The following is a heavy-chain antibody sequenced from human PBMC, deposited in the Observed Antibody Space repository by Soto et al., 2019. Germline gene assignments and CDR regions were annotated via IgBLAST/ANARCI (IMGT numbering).Heavy chain of an antibody. CDR1: GGTFSSYA. D-gene: IGHD2-15*01. CDR3: AREAYCSGGSCYSSGWFDP. V-gene: IGHV1-69*13. CDR2: IIPIFGTA. Sequence: ASVKVSCKASGGTFSSYAISWVRQAPGQGLEWMGGIIPIFGTANYAQKFQGRVTITADESTSTAYMELSSLRSEDTAVYYCAREAYCSGGSCYSSGWFDPWGQGTLVTVSS. J-gene: IGHJ5*02.